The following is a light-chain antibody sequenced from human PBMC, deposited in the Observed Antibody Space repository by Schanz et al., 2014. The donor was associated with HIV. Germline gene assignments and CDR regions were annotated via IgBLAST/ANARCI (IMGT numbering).Light chain of an antibody. Sequence: QSALTQPASVSGSPGQSITISCTGTSSDVGGYNYVSWYQQHPGKAPKLMIFEVTKRPSGVSYRFSGSKSGNTASLTVSGLQAEDEADYYCSSYAGSNNLVFGGGTKLTVL. CDR1: SSDVGGYNY. CDR2: EVT. V-gene: IGLV2-8*01. CDR3: SSYAGSNNLV. J-gene: IGLJ3*02.